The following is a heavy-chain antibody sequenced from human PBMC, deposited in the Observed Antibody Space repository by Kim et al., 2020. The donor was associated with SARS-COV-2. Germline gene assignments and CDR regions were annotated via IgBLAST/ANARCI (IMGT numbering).Heavy chain of an antibody. J-gene: IGHJ4*02. D-gene: IGHD5-18*01. Sequence: ASVKVSCKASGYTFTSYGISWVRQAPGQGLEWMGWISAYNGNTNYAQKLQGRVTMTTDTSTSTAYMELRSLRSDDTAVYYCARDRSGYSYGYYGADYWGQVTLVTVSS. CDR1: GYTFTSYG. CDR2: ISAYNGNT. V-gene: IGHV1-18*04. CDR3: ARDRSGYSYGYYGADY.